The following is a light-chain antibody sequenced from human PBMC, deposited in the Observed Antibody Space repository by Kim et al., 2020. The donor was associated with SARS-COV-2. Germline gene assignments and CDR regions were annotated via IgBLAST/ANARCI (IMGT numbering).Light chain of an antibody. CDR3: QHYYTWPYN. CDR2: DAS. CDR1: QNINSD. J-gene: IGKJ2*01. V-gene: IGKV3-15*01. Sequence: EIVMAQSPATLSVSSGERATLSCRASQNINSDLAWYQQKPGQAPRLLIYDASTRIPGLPERFSGSGSGREFTLTISNLQSEDFAVYYCQHYYTWPYNSGQGTKLEI.